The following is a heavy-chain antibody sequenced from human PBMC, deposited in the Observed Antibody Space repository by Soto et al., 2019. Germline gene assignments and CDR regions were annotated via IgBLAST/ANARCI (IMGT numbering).Heavy chain of an antibody. CDR2: INPHGGST. CDR3: ARSSGGNFGIIIEGSNWFDP. J-gene: IGHJ5*02. D-gene: IGHD3-3*01. CDR1: GDTFTSYY. Sequence: ASVKVSCKAPGDTFTSYYLNWLRQAPGQGLEWMGVINPHGGSTKYAQKFQGRITMTRDTSRSTVYMELSSMRSDDTAIYHCARSSGGNFGIIIEGSNWFDPWGQGTLVTVSS. V-gene: IGHV1-46*01.